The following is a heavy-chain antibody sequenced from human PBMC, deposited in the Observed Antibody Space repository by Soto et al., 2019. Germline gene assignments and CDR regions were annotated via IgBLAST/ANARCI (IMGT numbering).Heavy chain of an antibody. V-gene: IGHV3-30*18. CDR1: GFTFSDYA. CDR3: AKGGRQWLVTSDFNY. J-gene: IGHJ4*02. Sequence: VQLVESGGGVVQPGRSLRLSCAASGFTFSDYAMHWVRQAPGKGLEWVAVVSHDGRNTDYADSVKGRFTISRDSSKNTVSLEMTSLRAEDTAVHYCAKGGRQWLVTSDFNYWGQGALVTVSS. D-gene: IGHD6-19*01. CDR2: VSHDGRNT.